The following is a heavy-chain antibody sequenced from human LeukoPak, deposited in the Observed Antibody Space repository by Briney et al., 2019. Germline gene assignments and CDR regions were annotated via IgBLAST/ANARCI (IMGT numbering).Heavy chain of an antibody. Sequence: GGSLRLSCAASGFNFSSYGMHWVRQAPGKGLEWVALIRYDGSEKYYVDSVKGRFTISRDNSKNTLYLQMNSLRAEDTAVYYRAKDKIAVRPGWFDPWGQGTLVTVSS. J-gene: IGHJ5*02. V-gene: IGHV3-30*02. CDR2: IRYDGSEK. CDR1: GFNFSSYG. CDR3: AKDKIAVRPGWFDP. D-gene: IGHD6-6*01.